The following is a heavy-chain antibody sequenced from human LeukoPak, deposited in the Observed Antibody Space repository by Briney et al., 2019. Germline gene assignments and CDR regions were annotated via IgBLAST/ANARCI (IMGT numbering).Heavy chain of an antibody. CDR3: ARGRRYYYYYMDV. CDR1: GGSFSGYY. Sequence: SETLSLTCAVYGGSFSGYYWSWIRQPPGKGLEWIGEINHSGSTNYNPTLKSRVTISVDTSKNQFSLKLSSVTAADTAVYYCARGRRYYYYYMDVWGKGTTVTVSS. CDR2: INHSGST. V-gene: IGHV4-34*01. J-gene: IGHJ6*03.